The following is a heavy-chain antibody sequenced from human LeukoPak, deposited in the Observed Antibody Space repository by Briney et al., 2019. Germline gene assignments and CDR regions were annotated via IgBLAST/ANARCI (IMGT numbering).Heavy chain of an antibody. CDR2: IYSGGST. Sequence: PGRSLRLSCAASGFTVSSNYMSWVRQAPGKGLEWVSVIYSGGSTYYADSVKGRFTISRDNSKNTLYLQMNSLRAEDTAVYYCARGSGAGRMDVWGQGTTATVSS. D-gene: IGHD3-10*01. V-gene: IGHV3-53*01. CDR3: ARGSGAGRMDV. CDR1: GFTVSSNY. J-gene: IGHJ6*02.